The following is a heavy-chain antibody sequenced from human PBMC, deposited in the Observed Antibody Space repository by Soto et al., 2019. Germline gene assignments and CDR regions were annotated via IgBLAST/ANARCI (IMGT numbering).Heavy chain of an antibody. CDR2: VLQTGGGT. Sequence: GGSLRLSCAASGFTFNNYAMTWVRQEPGKGPEWVSTVLQTGGGTFYADSVRGRFIISRDNAESSLYLQMNSLRDEDTAVYFCARDFGHGYYLDYWGRGTLVTVSS. D-gene: IGHD3-3*01. CDR3: ARDFGHGYYLDY. CDR1: GFTFNNYA. J-gene: IGHJ4*02. V-gene: IGHV3-23*01.